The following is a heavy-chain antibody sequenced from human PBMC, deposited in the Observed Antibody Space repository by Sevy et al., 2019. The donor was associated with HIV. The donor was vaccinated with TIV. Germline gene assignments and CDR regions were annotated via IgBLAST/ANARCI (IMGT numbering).Heavy chain of an antibody. D-gene: IGHD3-10*01. Sequence: GGSLRLSCAASGFSFRSYWMTWVRQAPGKGLEWVSSISSGSSYIFYVDSVKGRFTISRDNAKDSLFLQMNSLRAEDTAVYYCARNLDYYASGPPDSWGRGTLVTVSS. CDR3: ARNLDYYASGPPDS. V-gene: IGHV3-21*01. CDR2: ISSGSSYI. CDR1: GFSFRSYW. J-gene: IGHJ4*02.